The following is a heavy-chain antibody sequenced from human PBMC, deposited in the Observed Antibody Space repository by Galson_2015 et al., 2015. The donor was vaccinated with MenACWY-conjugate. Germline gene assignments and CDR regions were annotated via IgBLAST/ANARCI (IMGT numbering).Heavy chain of an antibody. V-gene: IGHV3-11*03. CDR3: ARWGSGSYYTYYYYGMDV. CDR2: ISSSSSYT. CDR1: GFTFSDYY. J-gene: IGHJ6*02. D-gene: IGHD3-10*01. Sequence: SLRLSCAASGFTFSDYYMSWIRQAPGKGLEWVSYISSSSSYTNYADSVKGRFTISRDNAKNSLYLQMNSLRAEDTAVYYCARWGSGSYYTYYYYGMDVWGQGTTVTVSS.